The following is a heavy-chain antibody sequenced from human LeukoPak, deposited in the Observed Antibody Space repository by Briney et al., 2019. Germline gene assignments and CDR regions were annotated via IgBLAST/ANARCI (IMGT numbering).Heavy chain of an antibody. J-gene: IGHJ4*02. CDR1: GFTFDDYG. CDR3: ARDGGDCAGDSCYVDY. V-gene: IGHV3-20*04. D-gene: IGHD2-21*01. Sequence: GGSLRLSRAASGFTFDDYGMSWVRQAPGKGLEWVSGIKWNGGSTGYADSVKGRFTISRDNAKNSLYLQMNSLRAEDTALYYCARDGGDCAGDSCYVDYWGQGTLVTVSS. CDR2: IKWNGGST.